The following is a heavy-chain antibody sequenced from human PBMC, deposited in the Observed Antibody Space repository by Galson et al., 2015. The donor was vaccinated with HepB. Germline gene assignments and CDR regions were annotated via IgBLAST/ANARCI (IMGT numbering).Heavy chain of an antibody. Sequence: ETLSLTCTVSGGSISNSRYYWGWIRQPPGKGLEWIGHIYYNGNTYYNPSLKSRVTIAVDTSKNQFSLKLSSVTAAETTVYYCARASPDSGNYGLPDAFDIWGQGTMVTVSS. CDR2: IYYNGNT. J-gene: IGHJ3*02. D-gene: IGHD3-10*01. CDR1: GGSISNSRYY. V-gene: IGHV4-39*01. CDR3: ARASPDSGNYGLPDAFDI.